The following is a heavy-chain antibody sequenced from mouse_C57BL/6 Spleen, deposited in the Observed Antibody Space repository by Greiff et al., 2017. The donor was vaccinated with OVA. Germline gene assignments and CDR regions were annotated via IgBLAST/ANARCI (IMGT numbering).Heavy chain of an antibody. CDR3: ARPYNAMDY. CDR1: GYSFTGYY. V-gene: IGHV1-42*01. Sequence: EVQLQQSGPELVKPGASVKISCKASGYSFTGYYMNWVKQSPEKSLEWIGEINPSTGGTTYNQKFKAKATLTVDKSSSTAYMQLKSLTSEDSAVYYCARPYNAMDYWGQGTSVTVSS. CDR2: INPSTGGT. D-gene: IGHD2-12*01. J-gene: IGHJ4*01.